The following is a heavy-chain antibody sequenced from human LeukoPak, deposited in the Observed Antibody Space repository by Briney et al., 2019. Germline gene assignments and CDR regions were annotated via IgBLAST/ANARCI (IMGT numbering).Heavy chain of an antibody. V-gene: IGHV4-30-2*01. D-gene: IGHD5-18*01. Sequence: SETLSLTCTVSGGSISSGGYYWSWIRQPPGKGLEWIGYIYHSGSTYYNPSLKSRVTISADRSKNQFSLNLSSVTAADTAVYYCARDVDTVMINWFDPWGQGTQVTVSS. CDR3: ARDVDTVMINWFDP. CDR2: IYHSGST. J-gene: IGHJ5*02. CDR1: GGSISSGGYY.